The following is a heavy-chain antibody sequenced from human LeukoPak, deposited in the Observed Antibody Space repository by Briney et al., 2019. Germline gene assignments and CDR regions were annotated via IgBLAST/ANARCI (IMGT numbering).Heavy chain of an antibody. Sequence: GGSLRLSCAVSGCTFTTYSMTWVRQAPGKGLEWVSTINPGGITTYYADSVKGRFTISRDNSKNTVSLQMDSLRADDTAVYYCAKDRAGTPWADWGQGTLVTVSS. D-gene: IGHD1-1*01. J-gene: IGHJ4*02. CDR2: INPGGITT. V-gene: IGHV3-23*01. CDR1: GCTFTTYS. CDR3: AKDRAGTPWAD.